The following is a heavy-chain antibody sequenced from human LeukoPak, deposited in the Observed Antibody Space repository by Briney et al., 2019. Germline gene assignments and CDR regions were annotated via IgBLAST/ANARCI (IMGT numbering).Heavy chain of an antibody. CDR3: ARAYYDSSGYYFDC. J-gene: IGHJ4*02. CDR2: INPNSGGT. V-gene: IGHV1-2*02. CDR1: GYTFTGYY. Sequence: ASVKVSCKASGYTFTGYYMHWVRQAPGQGLEWMGWINPNSGGTNYAQKFQGRVTMTRDTSISTAYMELSRLRSDDTAVYYCARAYYDSSGYYFDCWGQGTLVTVSS. D-gene: IGHD3-22*01.